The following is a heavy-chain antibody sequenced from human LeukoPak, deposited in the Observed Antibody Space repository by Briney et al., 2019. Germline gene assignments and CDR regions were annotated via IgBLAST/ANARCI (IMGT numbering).Heavy chain of an antibody. CDR3: ARALSRGTDAFDI. D-gene: IGHD2-15*01. Sequence: GGSLRLSCAASGFTFSSYSMNWVRQAPGKGLEWVSSISSSSSYIYYADSVKGRFTISRDNAKNSLYLQMNSLRAEDTAVYYCARALSRGTDAFDIWGQGTMVTVSS. CDR1: GFTFSSYS. CDR2: ISSSSSYI. V-gene: IGHV3-21*01. J-gene: IGHJ3*02.